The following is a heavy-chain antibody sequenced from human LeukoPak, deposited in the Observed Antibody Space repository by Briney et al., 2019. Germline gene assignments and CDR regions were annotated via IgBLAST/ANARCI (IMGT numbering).Heavy chain of an antibody. CDR2: ISGSGGST. CDR3: AKASLASDY. V-gene: IGHV3-23*01. D-gene: IGHD5-12*01. J-gene: IGHJ4*02. CDR1: GFTFRNYV. Sequence: GGSLRLSCAASGFTFRNYVIHWVRQAPGKGLEWVSAISGSGGSTYYADSVKGRFTISRDNSKNTLYLQMNSLRAEDTAVYYCAKASLASDYWGQGTLVTVSS.